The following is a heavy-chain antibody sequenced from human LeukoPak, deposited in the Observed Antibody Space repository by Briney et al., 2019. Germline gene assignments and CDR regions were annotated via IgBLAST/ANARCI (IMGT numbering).Heavy chain of an antibody. J-gene: IGHJ4*02. CDR1: GGSFSGYY. D-gene: IGHD2-2*01. CDR2: INHSGST. Sequence: SETLSLTCAVYGGSFSGYYWSWIRQPPGKGLEWIGEINHSGSTNYNPSLKSRVTISVDTSKNQFSLKLSSVTAADTAVYYCARREHQLPPDYWGQGTLVTVSS. V-gene: IGHV4-34*01. CDR3: ARREHQLPPDY.